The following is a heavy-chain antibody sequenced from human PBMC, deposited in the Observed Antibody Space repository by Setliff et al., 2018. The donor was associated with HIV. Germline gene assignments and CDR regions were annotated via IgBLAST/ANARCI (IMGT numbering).Heavy chain of an antibody. J-gene: IGHJ5*01. CDR2: IYYSGST. Sequence: SETLSLTCTVSGGSISSSSYYWGWIRQPPGKGLEWIGSIYYSGSTYYNPPLKSRVTISVDTSKNHFSLRLSSVTAADTAVYYCARHYLPSSALNWFDSWGQGTLVTVSS. CDR3: ARHYLPSSALNWFDS. D-gene: IGHD2-2*01. CDR1: GGSISSSSYY. V-gene: IGHV4-39*01.